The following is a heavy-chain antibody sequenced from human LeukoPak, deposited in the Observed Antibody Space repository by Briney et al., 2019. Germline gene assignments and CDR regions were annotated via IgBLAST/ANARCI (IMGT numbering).Heavy chain of an antibody. D-gene: IGHD3-10*01. J-gene: IGHJ5*02. CDR3: ARLATRITMVRGVTRNWFDP. CDR2: IYYSGSA. Sequence: PSETLSLTCTVSGGSISSYYWSWIRQPPGKGLEWIGYIYYSGSANCNPSLKSRVTISVDTSKNQFSLKLSSVTAADTAVYYCARLATRITMVRGVTRNWFDPWGQGTLVTVSS. V-gene: IGHV4-59*08. CDR1: GGSISSYY.